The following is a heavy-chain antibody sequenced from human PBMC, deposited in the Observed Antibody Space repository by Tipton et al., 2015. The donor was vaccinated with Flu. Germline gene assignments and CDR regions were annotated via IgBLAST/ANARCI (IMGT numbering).Heavy chain of an antibody. V-gene: IGHV3-33*01. CDR2: IWYDGSNK. D-gene: IGHD3-16*01. CDR3: AIPGGEGAFDI. J-gene: IGHJ3*02. Sequence: SLRLSCAASGFTFSSYGMHWVRQAPGKGLEWVAVIWYDGSNKYYADSVKGRFTISRDNSKNTLYLQMNSLRAEDTAVYYCAIPGGEGAFDIWGQGTMVTVSS. CDR1: GFTFSSYG.